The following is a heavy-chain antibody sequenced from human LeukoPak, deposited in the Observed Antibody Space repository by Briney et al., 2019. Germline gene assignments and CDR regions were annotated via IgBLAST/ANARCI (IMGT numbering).Heavy chain of an antibody. J-gene: IGHJ4*02. CDR2: INHSGTT. CDR1: GGSINSYY. CDR3: ARASGGYDPFDQ. V-gene: IGHV4-59*01. D-gene: IGHD5-12*01. Sequence: SETLSLTCTVSGGSINSYYWSWIRQPPGKGLECIGNINHSGTTNYNPSLKSRVTISVDTSKNQFFLRLTSVTAADTAVYYCARASGGYDPFDQWGTGNFVTASS.